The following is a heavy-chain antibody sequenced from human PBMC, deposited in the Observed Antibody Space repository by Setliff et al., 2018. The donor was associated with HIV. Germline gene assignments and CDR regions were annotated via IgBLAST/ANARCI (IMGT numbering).Heavy chain of an antibody. CDR1: GYTFTDYH. Sequence: ASVKVSCKASGYTFTDYHIYWVRQVPGQGLEWMGWINPTGGSTTYAQKFQGRLTMTRDTSTSTVYMELNSLTSADTAVYYCARGSKYDGEPDFDYWGQGTLVTVSS. CDR2: INPTGGST. CDR3: ARGSKYDGEPDFDY. V-gene: IGHV1-46*01. D-gene: IGHD2-21*01. J-gene: IGHJ4*02.